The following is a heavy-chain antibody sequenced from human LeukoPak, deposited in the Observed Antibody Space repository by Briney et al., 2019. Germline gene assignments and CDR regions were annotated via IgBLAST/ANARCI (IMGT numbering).Heavy chain of an antibody. D-gene: IGHD3-10*01. V-gene: IGHV3-21*01. CDR3: AREAVGGSGSPSDY. CDR1: GFTFSSYS. CDR2: ISSSSSYI. Sequence: GGSLRLSCAASGFTFSSYSMNWVRQAPGKGLEWVSSISSSSSYIYYADSVKGRFTISRDNAKNSLYLQMNSLRAEDTAVYYCAREAVGGSGSPSDYWGQGTLVTVSS. J-gene: IGHJ4*02.